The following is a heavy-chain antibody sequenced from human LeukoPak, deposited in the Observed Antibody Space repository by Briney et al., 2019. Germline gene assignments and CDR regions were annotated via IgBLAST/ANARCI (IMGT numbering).Heavy chain of an antibody. CDR2: IKQDGSEK. CDR1: GFSFSSYW. D-gene: IGHD1-26*01. V-gene: IGHV3-7*01. J-gene: IGHJ4*02. CDR3: ARDHIGGATNFGS. Sequence: GGSLRLSCAVSGFSFSSYWMSWVRQAPGKGLEWVANIKQDGSEKYYVDSVKGRFTISRDNAKNSLYLQMNSLRAEDTAVYYCARDHIGGATNFGSWGQGSLVTVS.